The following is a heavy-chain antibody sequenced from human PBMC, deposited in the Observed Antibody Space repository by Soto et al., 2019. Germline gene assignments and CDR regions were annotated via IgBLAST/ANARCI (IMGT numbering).Heavy chain of an antibody. Sequence: SVKVSCKASGGTFSSYAISWVRQAPGQGLEWMGGLILILGTANYAQKFQGRITLDADETTSTAYMEMTSLRSEDTAIYYCASGYFDSSGYSIDYWGQGTQVTVSS. CDR3: ASGYFDSSGYSIDY. D-gene: IGHD3-22*01. J-gene: IGHJ4*02. CDR1: GGTFSSYA. V-gene: IGHV1-69*13. CDR2: LILILGTA.